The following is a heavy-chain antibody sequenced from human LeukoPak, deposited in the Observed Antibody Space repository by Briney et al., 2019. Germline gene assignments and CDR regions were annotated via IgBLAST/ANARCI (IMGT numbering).Heavy chain of an antibody. CDR3: ARASWSIGWYGLFDY. D-gene: IGHD6-19*01. Sequence: GSLRPSCAASGFTFSSYWMHWVRQAPGKGLVWVSRINSDGSSTSYADSVKGRFTISRDNAKNTLYLQMNSLRAEDTAVYYCARASWSIGWYGLFDYWGQGTLVTVSS. CDR1: GFTFSSYW. J-gene: IGHJ4*02. CDR2: INSDGSST. V-gene: IGHV3-74*01.